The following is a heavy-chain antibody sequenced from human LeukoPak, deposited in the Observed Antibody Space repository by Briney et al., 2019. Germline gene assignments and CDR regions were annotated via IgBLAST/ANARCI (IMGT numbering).Heavy chain of an antibody. Sequence: ASVKVSCKASGYTFTSYGISWVRQAPGQGLEWMGWISAYNGNTNYAQNLQGRVTMTTDTSTSTAYMELRSLRSDDTAVYYCARVRGGSSWDRGHYYYYMDVWGKGTTVTISS. V-gene: IGHV1-18*01. CDR1: GYTFTSYG. CDR3: ARVRGGSSWDRGHYYYYMDV. J-gene: IGHJ6*03. CDR2: ISAYNGNT. D-gene: IGHD6-13*01.